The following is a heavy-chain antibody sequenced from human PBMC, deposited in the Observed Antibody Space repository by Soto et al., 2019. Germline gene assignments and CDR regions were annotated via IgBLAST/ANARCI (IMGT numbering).Heavy chain of an antibody. V-gene: IGHV3-9*01. CDR1: GFTFDDYA. D-gene: IGHD1-7*01. CDR3: ARDGTTFAFDI. J-gene: IGHJ3*02. CDR2: ISGNGGTI. Sequence: GGSLRLSCAASGFTFDDYAMHWVRQTPAKGLEWVSSISGNGGTIGYADSVKGRFTISRGNAKNSLYLQMNSLRAEDTALYHCARDGTTFAFDIWGQGTMVTVS.